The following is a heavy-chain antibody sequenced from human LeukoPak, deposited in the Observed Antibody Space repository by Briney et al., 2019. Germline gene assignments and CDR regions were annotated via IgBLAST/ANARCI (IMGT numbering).Heavy chain of an antibody. CDR2: FDPEDGET. V-gene: IGHV1-24*01. J-gene: IGHJ4*02. D-gene: IGHD3-22*01. Sequence: GASVKVSCKASGYTFTSYYMHWVRQAPGKGLEWMGGFDPEDGETIYAQKFQGRVTMTEDTSTDTAYMELSSLRSEDTAVYYCATSYYYDSSGYYSSYFDYWGQGTLVTVSS. CDR1: GYTFTSYY. CDR3: ATSYYYDSSGYYSSYFDY.